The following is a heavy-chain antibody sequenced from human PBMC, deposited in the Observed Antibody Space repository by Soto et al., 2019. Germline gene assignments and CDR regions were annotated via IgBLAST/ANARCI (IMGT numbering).Heavy chain of an antibody. J-gene: IGHJ4*02. Sequence: PSETLSLTCTVSGGSISSGGYYWSWIRQHPGKGLEWIGYIYYSGSTYYNPSLKSRVTISVDTSKNQFSLKLSSVTAADTAVYYCARSPTTVVTEVDYWGQGTLVTVSS. CDR2: IYYSGST. CDR3: ARSPTTVVTEVDY. CDR1: GGSISSGGYY. D-gene: IGHD4-17*01. V-gene: IGHV4-31*03.